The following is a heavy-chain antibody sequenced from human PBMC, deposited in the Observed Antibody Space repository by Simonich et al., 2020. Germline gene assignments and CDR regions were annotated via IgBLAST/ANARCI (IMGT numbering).Heavy chain of an antibody. V-gene: IGHV3-48*03. CDR3: ARDFRLQLVEIGTYYYYCMDV. CDR2: ISSSGSTI. J-gene: IGHJ6*02. D-gene: IGHD6-6*01. Sequence: EVQLVESGGGLVQPGGSLRLSCAASGFTFSSYEMNWVRQAPGKGLEWESYISSSGSTIYYADSVKGRFTIARDNAKNSLYLQMNSLRAEDTAVYYCARDFRLQLVEIGTYYYYCMDVWGQGTTVTVSS. CDR1: GFTFSSYE.